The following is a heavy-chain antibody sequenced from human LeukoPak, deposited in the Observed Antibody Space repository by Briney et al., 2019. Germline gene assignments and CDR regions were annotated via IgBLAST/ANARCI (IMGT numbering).Heavy chain of an antibody. J-gene: IGHJ4*02. V-gene: IGHV3-23*01. CDR1: GFTFSSYA. D-gene: IGHD6-13*01. CDR3: TREAAAGIDY. Sequence: GGSLRLSCAASGFTFSSYAMSWVRQAPGKGLEWVSAISGSGGSTYYADSVKGRFTISRDNAKNSLYLQMNSLRAEDTAVYFCTREAAAGIDYWGQGTLVTVSS. CDR2: ISGSGGST.